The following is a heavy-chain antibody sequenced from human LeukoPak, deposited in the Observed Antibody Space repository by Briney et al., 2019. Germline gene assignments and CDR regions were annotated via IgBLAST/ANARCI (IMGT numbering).Heavy chain of an antibody. CDR1: GFTFSDYY. J-gene: IGHJ4*02. CDR2: ISSSGSTI. CDR3: ARDLNYYGSGRFLY. D-gene: IGHD3-10*01. V-gene: IGHV3-11*04. Sequence: PGGSLRLSCAASGFTFSDYYMSWIRQAPGKGLEWVSYISSSGSTIYYADSVKGRFTISRDNAKNLLYLQMNSLRAGDTAVYYCARDLNYYGSGRFLYWGQGTLVTVSS.